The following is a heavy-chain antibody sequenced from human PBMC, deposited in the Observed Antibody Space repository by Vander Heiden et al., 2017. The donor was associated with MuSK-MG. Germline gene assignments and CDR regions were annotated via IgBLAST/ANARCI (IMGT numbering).Heavy chain of an antibody. Sequence: QVQLVQSGAEVKNPGSSVKVSCKASGGTFSSYASSWVRKAPGQGIEWMGGSIPSFGKANYAGKFRGRGTITANESTRTAYMGLRSMGSEDTAVYYLARDGVVSLYFDYWGQGNLVTVCS. J-gene: IGHJ4*02. CDR2: SIPSFGKA. D-gene: IGHD2-15*01. CDR1: GGTFSSYA. CDR3: ARDGVVSLYFDY. V-gene: IGHV1-69*12.